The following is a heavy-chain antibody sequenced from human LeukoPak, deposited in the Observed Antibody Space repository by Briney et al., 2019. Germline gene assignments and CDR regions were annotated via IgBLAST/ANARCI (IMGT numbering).Heavy chain of an antibody. D-gene: IGHD5-24*01. CDR3: ARSYKYGYDF. V-gene: IGHV4-34*01. J-gene: IGHJ4*02. CDR2: INHSGST. Sequence: SETLSLTCAVYGGSFSGYYWSWIRQPPGKGLEWIGEINHSGSTNYNPSLKSRVTISVDTSKNQFSLQLNSVTPDDTAVYYCARSYKYGYDFWGQGTLVTVSS. CDR1: GGSFSGYY.